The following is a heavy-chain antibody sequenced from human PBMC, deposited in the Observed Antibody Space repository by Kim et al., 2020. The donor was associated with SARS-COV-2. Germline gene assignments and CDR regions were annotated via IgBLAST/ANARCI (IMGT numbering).Heavy chain of an antibody. Sequence: ADSVKGRFTISRDNSKNTLYLQMNSLRAEDTAVYYCAKVSDFQPPNPNDYWGQGTLVTVSS. J-gene: IGHJ4*02. D-gene: IGHD3-3*01. CDR3: AKVSDFQPPNPNDY. V-gene: IGHV3-23*01.